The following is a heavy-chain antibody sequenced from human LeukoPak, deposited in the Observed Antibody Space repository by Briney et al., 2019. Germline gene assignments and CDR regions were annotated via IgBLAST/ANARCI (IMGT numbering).Heavy chain of an antibody. D-gene: IGHD6-13*01. CDR2: IYYSGST. CDR3: ARDQQLGVIDY. J-gene: IGHJ4*02. Sequence: SETLSLTCTVSGGSISSSSYYWGWIRQPPGKGLEWIGSIYYSGSTYYNPSLKSRVTISVDTSKNQFSLKLSSVTAADSAVYYCARDQQLGVIDYWGQGTLVTVSS. CDR1: GGSISSSSYY. V-gene: IGHV4-39*07.